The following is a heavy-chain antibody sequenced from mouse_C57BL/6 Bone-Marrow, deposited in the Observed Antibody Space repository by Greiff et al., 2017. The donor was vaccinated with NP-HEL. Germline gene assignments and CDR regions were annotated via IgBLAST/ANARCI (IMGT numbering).Heavy chain of an antibody. V-gene: IGHV1-55*01. J-gene: IGHJ4*01. Sequence: QVQLQQSGAELVKPGASVKLSCTASGYTFTSYCITWVKQRPGQGLEWIGDIYPGSGSTNYNEKFKSKATLTVDTSSSTAYMQLSRLTAEDSAVYYCAREGWLQAYYAMDYWGQGTSVTVSS. D-gene: IGHD2-3*01. CDR1: GYTFTSYC. CDR2: IYPGSGST. CDR3: AREGWLQAYYAMDY.